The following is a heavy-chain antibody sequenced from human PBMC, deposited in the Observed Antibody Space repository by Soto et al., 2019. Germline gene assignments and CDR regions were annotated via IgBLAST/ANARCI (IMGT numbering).Heavy chain of an antibody. CDR1: GGSFSGYY. Sequence: SETLSLTCAVYGGSFSGYYWSWIRQPPGKGLEWIGEINHSGSTNYNPSLKSRVTISVDTSKNQFSLKLSSVTAADTAVYYCAREGTTVDSYSSSGMDVWGQGTRVTVSS. CDR3: AREGTTVDSYSSSGMDV. CDR2: INHSGST. V-gene: IGHV4-34*01. J-gene: IGHJ6*02. D-gene: IGHD1-1*01.